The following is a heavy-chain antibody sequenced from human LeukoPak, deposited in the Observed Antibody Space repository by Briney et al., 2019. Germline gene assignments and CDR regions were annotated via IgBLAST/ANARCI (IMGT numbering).Heavy chain of an antibody. V-gene: IGHV1-69*04. CDR3: ARGRGSRTGSNRDYFDD. CDR2: IIPILGMA. Sequence: SVKVSCKASGYTFTSYGISWVRQAPGQGLEWMGRIIPILGMANYAEKFQGRVTISADKSTSTGYMELSSLRSEDTAVYYCARGRGSRTGSNRDYFDDWGQGTLVTVSS. J-gene: IGHJ4*02. D-gene: IGHD3/OR15-3a*01. CDR1: GYTFTSYG.